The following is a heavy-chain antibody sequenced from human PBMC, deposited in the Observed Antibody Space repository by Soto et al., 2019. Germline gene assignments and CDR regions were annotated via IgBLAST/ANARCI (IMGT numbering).Heavy chain of an antibody. D-gene: IGHD3-16*01. CDR3: AKDWGSNDAFDI. CDR1: GFTFSSYA. J-gene: IGHJ3*02. CDR2: ISGSGGST. Sequence: SGGSLRLSCAASGFTFSSYAMSWVRQAPGKGLEWVSAISGSGGSTYYADSVKGRFTISRDNSKNTLYLQMNSLRAEDTAVYYCAKDWGSNDAFDIWGQGTMVTVSS. V-gene: IGHV3-23*01.